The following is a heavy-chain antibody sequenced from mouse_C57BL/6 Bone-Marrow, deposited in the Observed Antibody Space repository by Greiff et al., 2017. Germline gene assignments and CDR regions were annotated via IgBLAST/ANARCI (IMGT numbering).Heavy chain of an antibody. CDR1: GYTFTSYG. Sequence: QVQLQQSGAELARPGASVKLSCKASGYTFTSYGISWVKQRTGQGLEWIGEIFPRSGNTYYNEKFKGKDTLTADTYSSTSYMELRSLTSEDSAVYFCARAGSTVGAYWGQGTLVTVSA. CDR2: IFPRSGNT. V-gene: IGHV1-81*01. D-gene: IGHD1-1*01. CDR3: ARAGSTVGAY. J-gene: IGHJ3*01.